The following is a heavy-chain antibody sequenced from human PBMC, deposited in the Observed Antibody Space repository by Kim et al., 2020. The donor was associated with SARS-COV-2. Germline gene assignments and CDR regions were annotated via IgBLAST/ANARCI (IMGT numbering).Heavy chain of an antibody. CDR2: GIT. Sequence: GITNYRLSHKSRLTISVDRSKNQFSLKLSSVTAADTAMYYCAKRYGGMDVWGQGIAVTVSS. CDR3: AKRYGGMDV. D-gene: IGHD3-9*01. V-gene: IGHV4-34*01. J-gene: IGHJ6*02.